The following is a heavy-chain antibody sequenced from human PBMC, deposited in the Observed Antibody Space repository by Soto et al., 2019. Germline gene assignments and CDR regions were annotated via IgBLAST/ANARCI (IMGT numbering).Heavy chain of an antibody. Sequence: GGSLRLSCAASGFTFSSYGMHWVRQAPGKGLEWVAVISYDGSNKYYADSVKGRFTISRDNSKNTLYLQMNSLRAEDTAVYYCAILGAPDIVVVVAATPLRTLGSWGQGTLVTVSS. CDR3: AILGAPDIVVVVAATPLRTLGS. J-gene: IGHJ5*02. CDR2: ISYDGSNK. V-gene: IGHV3-30*03. D-gene: IGHD2-15*01. CDR1: GFTFSSYG.